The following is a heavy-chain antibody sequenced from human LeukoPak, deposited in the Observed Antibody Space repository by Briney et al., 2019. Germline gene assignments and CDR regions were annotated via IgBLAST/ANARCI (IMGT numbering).Heavy chain of an antibody. V-gene: IGHV4-59*01. CDR3: ARHLGSTVVTPFDY. CDR1: GGSISSYY. J-gene: IGHJ4*02. CDR2: IYYSGST. D-gene: IGHD4-23*01. Sequence: SETLSLTCTVSGGSISSYYWSWIRQPPGKGLEWIGYIYYSGSTNYNPSLKSRVTISVDTSKNQFSLKLSSVTAADTAVYYCARHLGSTVVTPFDYWGQGTLVTVSS.